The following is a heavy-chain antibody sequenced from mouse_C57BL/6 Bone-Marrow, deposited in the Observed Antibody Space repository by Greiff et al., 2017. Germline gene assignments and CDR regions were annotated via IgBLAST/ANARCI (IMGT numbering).Heavy chain of an antibody. J-gene: IGHJ4*01. D-gene: IGHD1-1*01. CDR2: IRNKANGYTT. Sequence: EVNLVASGGGLVQPGGSLSLSCAASGFTFTDYYMSWGRQPPGKAIEWLGFIRNKANGYTTEYCASVKGWFTISRDNSQSILYLQMNALRAEDSATYYCARYDTTVGALYYAMDYWGQGTSVTVSS. CDR1: GFTFTDYY. V-gene: IGHV7-3*01. CDR3: ARYDTTVGALYYAMDY.